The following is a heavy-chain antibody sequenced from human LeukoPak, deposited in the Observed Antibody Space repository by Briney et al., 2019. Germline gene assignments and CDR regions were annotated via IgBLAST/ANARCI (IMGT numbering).Heavy chain of an antibody. CDR1: GFTFTIYS. D-gene: IGHD3-10*01. CDR2: ISPDGRDT. V-gene: IGHV3-21*01. J-gene: IGHJ4*02. Sequence: GGSLRLSCAVSGFTFTIYSMNWVRQAPGKGLECVSSISPDGRDTYYADSVKGRFTISGDNAKNSVFLQMNSLRAEDTAVYSCVAGEFSFDYWGQGALVTVSS. CDR3: VAGEFSFDY.